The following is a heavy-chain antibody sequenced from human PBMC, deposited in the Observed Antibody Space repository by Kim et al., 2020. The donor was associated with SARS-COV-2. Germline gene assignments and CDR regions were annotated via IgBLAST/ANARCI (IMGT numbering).Heavy chain of an antibody. Sequence: GESLKISCKGSGYSFTSYWIGWVRQMPGKGLEWMGIIYPGDSDTRYSPSFQGQVTISADKSISTAYLQWSSLKASDTAMYYCARHFKYCSSTSCYGLDPWGQGTLVTVSS. CDR1: GYSFTSYW. CDR3: ARHFKYCSSTSCYGLDP. CDR2: IYPGDSDT. J-gene: IGHJ5*02. V-gene: IGHV5-51*01. D-gene: IGHD2-2*01.